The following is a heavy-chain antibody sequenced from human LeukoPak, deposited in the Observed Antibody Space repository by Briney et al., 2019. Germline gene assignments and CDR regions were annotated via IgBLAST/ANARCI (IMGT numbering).Heavy chain of an antibody. CDR2: IRYDGSNK. V-gene: IGHV3-30*02. D-gene: IGHD3-16*01. Sequence: GGSLRLSCAASGFTFSSYGMHWVRQAPGRGLEWVAFIRYDGSNKYYADSVKGRFTISRDNSKNTLYLQMNSLRAEDTAVYYCARGSVWGKKGFDYWGQGTLVTVSS. J-gene: IGHJ4*02. CDR1: GFTFSSYG. CDR3: ARGSVWGKKGFDY.